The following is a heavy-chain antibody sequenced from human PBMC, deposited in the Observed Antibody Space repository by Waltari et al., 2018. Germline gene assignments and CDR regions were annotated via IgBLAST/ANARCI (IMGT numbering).Heavy chain of an antibody. Sequence: QVQLVQSGAEVKKPGSSVKVSCKASGGTFSSYAISWVRQAPGQGLEWMGGNIPIFGTANYAQKFQGRVTITADESTSTAYMELSSLRSEDTAVYDCARAHLLLWFRELLPNWFDPWGQGTLVTVSS. CDR3: ARAHLLLWFRELLPNWFDP. J-gene: IGHJ5*02. D-gene: IGHD3-10*01. V-gene: IGHV1-69*13. CDR1: GGTFSSYA. CDR2: NIPIFGTA.